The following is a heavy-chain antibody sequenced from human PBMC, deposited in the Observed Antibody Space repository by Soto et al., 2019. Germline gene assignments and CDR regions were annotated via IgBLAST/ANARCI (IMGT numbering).Heavy chain of an antibody. Sequence: EVQLVESGGGLVQPGGSLRLSCAASGFTFDDYAIHWVRQAPGKGLEWVSGISWNGAATGYMNSVKGRFSISRDNTKNTLYLQMNSLRSADTAVYYCANLPLYGSGFDCWGQGTMGTVSS. CDR1: GFTFDDYA. CDR3: ANLPLYGSGFDC. CDR2: ISWNGAAT. J-gene: IGHJ4*02. D-gene: IGHD3-10*01. V-gene: IGHV3-9*01.